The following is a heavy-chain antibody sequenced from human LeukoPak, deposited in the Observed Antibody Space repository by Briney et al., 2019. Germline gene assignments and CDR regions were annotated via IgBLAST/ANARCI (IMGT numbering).Heavy chain of an antibody. CDR1: GFTFSTFA. J-gene: IGHJ3*01. D-gene: IGHD5-18*01. CDR2: VSYTRVAT. V-gene: IGHV3-23*01. Sequence: GGSLRLSCAASGFTFSTFALSWVRQAPGKGLEWVSGVSYTRVATYYADSVKGRFTISRDDSENILYLQMNGLRAEDTAVYFCAKAFREFGTSASYSSFDSWGQGTMLTVSS. CDR3: AKAFREFGTSASYSSFDS.